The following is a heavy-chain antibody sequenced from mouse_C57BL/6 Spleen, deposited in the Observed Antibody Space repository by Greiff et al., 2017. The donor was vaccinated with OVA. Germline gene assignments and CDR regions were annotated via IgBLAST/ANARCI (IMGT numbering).Heavy chain of an antibody. Sequence: EVQLQQSGPVLVQPGASVKMSCKASGFTFTDYYMNWVQQSHGKSLEWLGVISPYNGGTSYNQKFKGRATLTVDKSSSTVYLEINSLTAEDSAVYYCARTPSPPASEYYAMDYWGQGISVTVSS. CDR1: GFTFTDYY. CDR2: ISPYNGGT. V-gene: IGHV1-19*01. J-gene: IGHJ4*01. CDR3: ARTPSPPASEYYAMDY. D-gene: IGHD6-1*01.